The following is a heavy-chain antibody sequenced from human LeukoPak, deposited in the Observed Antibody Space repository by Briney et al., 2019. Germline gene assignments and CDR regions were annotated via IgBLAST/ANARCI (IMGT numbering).Heavy chain of an antibody. V-gene: IGHV3-30*04. CDR1: GFTVSSYA. J-gene: IGHJ4*02. Sequence: GGSLRLSCAVSGFTVSSYAMHWVRQTPGKGLEWVAVISYDGSNRYYADSVKGRFTISRDNSKNTLYLQMNSLRAEDTAVYYCAKEFARPFDYWGQGTLVTVSS. CDR3: AKEFARPFDY. CDR2: ISYDGSNR.